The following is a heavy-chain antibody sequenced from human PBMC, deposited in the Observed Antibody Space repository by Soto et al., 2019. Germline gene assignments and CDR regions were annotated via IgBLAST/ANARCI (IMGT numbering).Heavy chain of an antibody. V-gene: IGHV1-18*01. CDR1: GYTFTSYG. Sequence: EASVKVSCKASGYTFTSYGISWVRQAPGQGLEWMGWISAYNGNTNYAQKLQGRVTMTTDTSTSTAYMELRSLRSDDTAVYYCARIPNQYCSGGSCYQEYNWFDPWGQGTLVTVSS. CDR3: ARIPNQYCSGGSCYQEYNWFDP. J-gene: IGHJ5*02. CDR2: ISAYNGNT. D-gene: IGHD2-15*01.